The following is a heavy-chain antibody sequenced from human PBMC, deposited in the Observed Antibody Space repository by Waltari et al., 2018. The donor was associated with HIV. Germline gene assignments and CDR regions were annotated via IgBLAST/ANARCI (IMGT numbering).Heavy chain of an antibody. V-gene: IGHV4-39*01. D-gene: IGHD3-22*01. J-gene: IGHJ4*02. CDR3: ARLGSGYPLDY. Sequence: QLQLQESGPGLVQPSETLSLTCTVSGDSISSSHYYWGWVRQPPGKGLEWIGTIHYSGNTYYNPSVKSRVTISVDTSKNQFSLKLSSVTAADTAVYYCARLGSGYPLDYWGQGTLVTVSS. CDR1: GDSISSSHYY. CDR2: IHYSGNT.